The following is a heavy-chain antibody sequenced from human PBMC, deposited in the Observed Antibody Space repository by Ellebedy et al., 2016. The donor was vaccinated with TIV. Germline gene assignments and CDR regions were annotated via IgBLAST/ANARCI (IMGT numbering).Heavy chain of an antibody. Sequence: AASVKVSCKASGYTFTSYYMHWVRQAPGQGLEWMGRIIPILGIANYAQKFQGRVTITADKSTSTAYMELSSLRSEDTAVYYCARDRRNEYSTYGMDVWGQGTTVTVSS. V-gene: IGHV1-69*04. CDR1: GYTFTSYY. CDR3: ARDRRNEYSTYGMDV. J-gene: IGHJ6*02. CDR2: IIPILGIA. D-gene: IGHD6-6*01.